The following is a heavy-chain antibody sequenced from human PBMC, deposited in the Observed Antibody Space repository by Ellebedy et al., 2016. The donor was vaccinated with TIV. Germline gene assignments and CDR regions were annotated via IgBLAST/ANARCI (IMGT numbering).Heavy chain of an antibody. D-gene: IGHD6-19*01. Sequence: GESLKISCAASGFTFSNAWMSWVRQAPGKGLEWVGRIKSKTDGGTTDYAAPVKGRFTISRDDSKNTLYLQMNSLKTEDTAVYYCTTDSLEVGTAWLVNDAFDIWGQGTMVTVSS. J-gene: IGHJ3*02. CDR1: GFTFSNAW. V-gene: IGHV3-15*01. CDR2: IKSKTDGGTT. CDR3: TTDSLEVGTAWLVNDAFDI.